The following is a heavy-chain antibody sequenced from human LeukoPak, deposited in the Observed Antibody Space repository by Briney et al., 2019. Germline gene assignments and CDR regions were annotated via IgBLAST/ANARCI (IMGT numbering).Heavy chain of an antibody. CDR1: GGSISSSNW. V-gene: IGHV4-4*02. CDR3: ARGTRYNNPSYWFDP. CDR2: IYHSGST. Sequence: PSETLSLTCAVSGGSISSSNWWSWVRQPPGKGLEWIGEIYHSGSTNYNPSLKSRVTISVGKSKNQFSLKLSSVTAADTAVYYCARGTRYNNPSYWFDPWGQGTLVTVSS. D-gene: IGHD5-24*01. J-gene: IGHJ5*02.